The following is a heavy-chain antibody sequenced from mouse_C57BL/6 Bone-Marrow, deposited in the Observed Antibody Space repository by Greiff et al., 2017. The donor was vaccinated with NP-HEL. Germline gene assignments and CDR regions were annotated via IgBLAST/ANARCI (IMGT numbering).Heavy chain of an antibody. D-gene: IGHD1-1*01. CDR2: INYDGSRT. CDR3: ARNYYGRGDWYFDV. V-gene: IGHV5-16*01. J-gene: IGHJ1*03. Sequence: EVHLVESEGGLVQPGSSMKLSCTASGFTFSDYYMAWVRQVPEKGLEWVANINYDGSRTYYLDSLKSGFIISRDNAKNIRYLQMSSLKSEDTATYYCARNYYGRGDWYFDVWGTGTTVTVSS. CDR1: GFTFSDYY.